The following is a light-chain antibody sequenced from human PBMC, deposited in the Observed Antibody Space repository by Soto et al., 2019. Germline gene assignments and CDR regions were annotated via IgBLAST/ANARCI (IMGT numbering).Light chain of an antibody. V-gene: IGKV1-5*03. CDR1: QRITTW. CDR3: QQYDNDSWT. Sequence: GDRVIITCRASQRITTWLAWYQQKPGKAPNLLIYKASTLKSGVPLRFSGSGSGTEFTLTISSLQPDDFATYYCQQYDNDSWTFGQGTKVEIK. CDR2: KAS. J-gene: IGKJ1*01.